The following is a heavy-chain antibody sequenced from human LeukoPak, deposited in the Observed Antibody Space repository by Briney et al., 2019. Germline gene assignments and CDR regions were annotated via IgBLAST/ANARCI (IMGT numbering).Heavy chain of an antibody. CDR3: ATQAGGYCSSTSCYMPGLFDY. Sequence: ASVKVSCKASGYTFTSYDINWVRQATGQGLEWMGWMNPNSGNTGYAQKFQGRVTMTRNTSISTAYMELSSLRSEDTAVYYCATQAGGYCSSTSCYMPGLFDYWGQGTLVTVSS. J-gene: IGHJ4*02. V-gene: IGHV1-8*01. CDR1: GYTFTSYD. D-gene: IGHD2-2*02. CDR2: MNPNSGNT.